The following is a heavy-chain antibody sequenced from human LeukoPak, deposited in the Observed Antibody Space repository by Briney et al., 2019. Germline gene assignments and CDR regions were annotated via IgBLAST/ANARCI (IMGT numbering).Heavy chain of an antibody. D-gene: IGHD6-19*01. V-gene: IGHV3-23*01. CDR1: GFTFSSFA. J-gene: IGHJ4*02. CDR2: ISGSADTT. CDR3: AKRTVVAGSTYYFDY. Sequence: GGSLRLSCAASGFTFSSFAMGWVRQAPGKGLEWVSAISGSADTTYYADSVKGRFTISRDNSKNTLFLQINSLRAEDTAVYYCAKRTVVAGSTYYFDYWGQGTLVTVSS.